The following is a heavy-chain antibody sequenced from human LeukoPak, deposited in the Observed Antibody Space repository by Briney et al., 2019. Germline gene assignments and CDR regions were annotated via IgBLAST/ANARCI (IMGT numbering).Heavy chain of an antibody. CDR3: ARCIATEWLFFNWFDP. D-gene: IGHD3-3*01. J-gene: IGHJ5*02. CDR1: GGTFSSYA. CDR2: IIPIFGTA. Sequence: SVKVSCKASGGTFSSYAISWVRQAPGQGLEWMGGIIPIFGTANYAQKFQGGVTITADESTSTAYMELSSLRSEDTAVYYCARCIATEWLFFNWFDPWGQGTLVTVSS. V-gene: IGHV1-69*13.